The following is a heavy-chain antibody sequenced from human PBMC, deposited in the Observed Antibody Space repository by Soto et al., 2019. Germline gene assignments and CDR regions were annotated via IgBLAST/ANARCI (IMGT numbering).Heavy chain of an antibody. CDR2: IYYSGST. J-gene: IGHJ4*02. D-gene: IGHD4-17*01. CDR1: DGSISSYW. V-gene: IGHV4-59*08. Sequence: VQLQESGPGLVKPSETLSLTCTVSDGSISSYWWSWIRQPPGKGLEWIGYIYYSGSTNYNPSLNSRVTISVDTHKNQFSLKLSSVPATDTAVYYCARRYGATLDYWGQGTLVTVSS. CDR3: ARRYGATLDY.